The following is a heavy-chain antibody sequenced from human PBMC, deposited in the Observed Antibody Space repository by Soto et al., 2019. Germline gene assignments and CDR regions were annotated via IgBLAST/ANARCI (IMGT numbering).Heavy chain of an antibody. D-gene: IGHD1-1*01. CDR2: IYYSGRY. V-gene: IGHV4-59*01. CDR3: ARTLPNRQLFDS. J-gene: IGHJ4*02. CDR1: GGSISSYY. Sequence: PSETLSLTCTVSGGSISSYYWRWIRQPPGKGLEWIGYIYYSGRYNYNPSLKSRLTISVDTSKNQFSLRLASVTAADTAVYYCARTLPNRQLFDSWSQGTLVTVSS.